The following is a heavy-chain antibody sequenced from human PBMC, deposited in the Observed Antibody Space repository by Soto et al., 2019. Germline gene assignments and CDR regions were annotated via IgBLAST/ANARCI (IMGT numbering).Heavy chain of an antibody. CDR1: GGSFSGYY. J-gene: IGHJ4*02. CDR3: ARDKITGLFDY. D-gene: IGHD2-8*02. Sequence: QVQLQQWGAGLLKPSETLSLTCAVYGGSFSGYYWTWIRQPPGTGLEWIGEINHSGSTNYNPSLKSRVTISVDTSKNHFSLKLTSVTAADTAVYYCARDKITGLFDYWGQGTLVTVS. V-gene: IGHV4-34*01. CDR2: INHSGST.